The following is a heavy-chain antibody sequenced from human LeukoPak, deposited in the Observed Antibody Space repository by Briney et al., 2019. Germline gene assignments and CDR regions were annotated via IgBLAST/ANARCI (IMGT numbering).Heavy chain of an antibody. V-gene: IGHV3-20*04. CDR1: GFTFDDYG. CDR2: INWNGGST. Sequence: GGSLRLSCAASGFTFDDYGMSWVRQAPGKGLEWVSSINWNGGSTGYADSVKGRFTISRDNAKNSLYLQMNSLRAEDTALYYCARVYYDSSGYVFDYWGQGTLVTVSS. J-gene: IGHJ4*02. D-gene: IGHD3-22*01. CDR3: ARVYYDSSGYVFDY.